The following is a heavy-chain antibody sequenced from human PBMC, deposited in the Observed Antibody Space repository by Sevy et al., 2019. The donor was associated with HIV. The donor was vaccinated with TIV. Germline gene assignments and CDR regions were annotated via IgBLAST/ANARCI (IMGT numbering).Heavy chain of an antibody. D-gene: IGHD3-3*01. Sequence: GGSLRLSCAASGFSVNINYMTWVRQAPGKGLDWVSIIYSDGSTKYADALKGRFTISRDNSKNTMYLQMNSLRVEDTAVYYCARGGTIFGLVRHYFDYWGQGTLVTVSS. CDR1: GFSVNINY. J-gene: IGHJ4*02. CDR2: IYSDGST. V-gene: IGHV3-66*01. CDR3: ARGGTIFGLVRHYFDY.